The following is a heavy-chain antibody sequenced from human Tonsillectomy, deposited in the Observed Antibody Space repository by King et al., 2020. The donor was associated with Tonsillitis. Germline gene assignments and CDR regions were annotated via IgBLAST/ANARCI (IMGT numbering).Heavy chain of an antibody. V-gene: IGHV3-23*04. Sequence: VQLVESGGGLVQPGGSLRLSCAASGFIFSSYAMSWVRQAPGKGLEWVSGISGSGGSTYYVDSVKGRFTISRDNSKNTLSLQMKSPRAEDTAVYYCAKAVQPNRDCYFDLWGRGTLVTVSS. CDR2: ISGSGGST. CDR1: GFIFSSYA. J-gene: IGHJ2*01. D-gene: IGHD1-1*01. CDR3: AKAVQPNRDCYFDL.